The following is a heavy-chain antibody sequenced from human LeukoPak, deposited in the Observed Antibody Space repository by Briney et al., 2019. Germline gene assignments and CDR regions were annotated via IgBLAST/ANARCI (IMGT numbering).Heavy chain of an antibody. CDR1: GFTFSSYA. J-gene: IGHJ5*02. CDR3: AKYGSGSYSEVRDWFDP. Sequence: GRSLRLSCAASGFTFSSYAMHWVRQAPGKGLEWVAVISNDGSNKYYADSVKGRFTISRDNSKNTLYLQMNSLRAEDTAVYYCAKYGSGSYSEVRDWFDPWGQGTLVTVSS. CDR2: ISNDGSNK. D-gene: IGHD3-10*01. V-gene: IGHV3-30*01.